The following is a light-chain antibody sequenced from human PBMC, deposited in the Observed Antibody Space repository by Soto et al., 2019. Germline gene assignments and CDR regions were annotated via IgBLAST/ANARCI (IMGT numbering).Light chain of an antibody. CDR1: QTISSW. CDR2: KAS. Sequence: DIQMTQSPSTLSGSVGDRVTITCRASQTISSWLAWYQQKPGKAPKLLIYKASTLERGVPSRFSGSGSGTEFTLTISNLQPEDFATYYCHLYNTYSPTLGQGTKLEI. J-gene: IGKJ2*01. CDR3: HLYNTYSPT. V-gene: IGKV1-5*03.